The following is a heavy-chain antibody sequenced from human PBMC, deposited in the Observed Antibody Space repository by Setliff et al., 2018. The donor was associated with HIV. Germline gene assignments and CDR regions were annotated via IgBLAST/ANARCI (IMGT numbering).Heavy chain of an antibody. CDR1: GGSISSSSYY. CDR3: ARGQPQGGGTYWSAFDI. CDR2: IYYTGTT. D-gene: IGHD1-26*01. V-gene: IGHV4-61*05. J-gene: IGHJ3*02. Sequence: ASETLSLTCTVSGGSISSSSYYWGWIRQTPGKGLEWIGYIYYTGTTDYSPSFKSRVTISLDTSKTQFSLKLNSVTAADTAVYYCARGQPQGGGTYWSAFDIWGQGTMVTVS.